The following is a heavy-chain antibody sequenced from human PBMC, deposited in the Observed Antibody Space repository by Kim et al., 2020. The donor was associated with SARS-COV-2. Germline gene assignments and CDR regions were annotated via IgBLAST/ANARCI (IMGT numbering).Heavy chain of an antibody. CDR3: ARDHGEVPLWFGELLPSDYYYGMDV. J-gene: IGHJ6*02. D-gene: IGHD3-10*01. CDR2: IWYDGSNK. CDR1: GFTFSSYG. Sequence: GGSLRLSCAASGFTFSSYGMHWVRQAPGKGLEWVAVIWYDGSNKYYADSVKGRFTISRDNSKNTLYLQMNSLRAEDTAVYYCARDHGEVPLWFGELLPSDYYYGMDVWGQGTTVTVSS. V-gene: IGHV3-33*01.